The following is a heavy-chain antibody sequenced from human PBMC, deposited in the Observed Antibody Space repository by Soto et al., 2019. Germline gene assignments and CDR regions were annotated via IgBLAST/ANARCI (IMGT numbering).Heavy chain of an antibody. V-gene: IGHV1-2*02. CDR3: AISMTTVVTSRGAFDI. Sequence: ASVRVSCKASGYTFTGYYMHWVRQAPGQGLEWMGWINPNSGGTNYAQKFQSRVTMTRDTSISTAYMELSRLRSDDTAVYYCAISMTTVVTSRGAFDIWGQGTMVTVSS. D-gene: IGHD4-17*01. J-gene: IGHJ3*02. CDR2: INPNSGGT. CDR1: GYTFTGYY.